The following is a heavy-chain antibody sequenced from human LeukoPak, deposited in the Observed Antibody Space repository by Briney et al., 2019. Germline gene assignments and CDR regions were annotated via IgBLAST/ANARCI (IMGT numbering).Heavy chain of an antibody. D-gene: IGHD6-19*01. V-gene: IGHV4-59*01. Sequence: SETLSLTCIVSGGSISSYYWSWIRQPPGKGLEWIGYIYYSGSTNYNPSLKSRVTISVDTSKNQFSLKLSSVTAADTAVYYCARSPPYSSGWRGGNWYFDLWGRGTLVTVSS. CDR1: GGSISSYY. CDR3: ARSPPYSSGWRGGNWYFDL. J-gene: IGHJ2*01. CDR2: IYYSGST.